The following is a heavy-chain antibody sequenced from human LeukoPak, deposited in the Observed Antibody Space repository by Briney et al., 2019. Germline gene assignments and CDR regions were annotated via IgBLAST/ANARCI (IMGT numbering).Heavy chain of an antibody. J-gene: IGHJ5*02. D-gene: IGHD3-22*01. CDR3: ARDVMVITRWFDP. V-gene: IGHV4-38-2*02. CDR1: GYSISSGYY. Sequence: PSETLSLTCAVSGYSISSGYYWGWIRQPPGKGLEWIGSIYHSGSTYYNPSLKSRVTISVDTSKNQFSLKLSSVTAADTAVYYCARDVMVITRWFDPWGQGTLVTVSS. CDR2: IYHSGST.